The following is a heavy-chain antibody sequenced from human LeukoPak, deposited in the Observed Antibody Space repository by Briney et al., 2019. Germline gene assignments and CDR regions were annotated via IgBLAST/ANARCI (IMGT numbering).Heavy chain of an antibody. CDR1: GYTFTSYY. CDR2: INPSGGST. J-gene: IGHJ4*02. CDR3: ARVYYDSSGYSYFDY. D-gene: IGHD3-22*01. V-gene: IGHV1-46*01. Sequence: ASVRVSCKASGYTFTSYYMHWVRQAPGQGLEWMGIINPSGGSTSYAQKFQGRVTMTRDTSTSTVYMELSSLRSEDTAVYYCARVYYDSSGYSYFDYWGQGTLVTVSS.